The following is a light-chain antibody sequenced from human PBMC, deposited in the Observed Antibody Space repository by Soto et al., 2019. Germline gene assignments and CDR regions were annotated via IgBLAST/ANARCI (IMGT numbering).Light chain of an antibody. CDR1: QSINNW. J-gene: IGKJ1*01. CDR2: DAP. CDR3: HHLT. Sequence: DIQMTQSPSTLSASVGDRVTITCRASQSINNWLAWYQQKPGNAPKLLIYDAPSLESGVPSRFSGSGSGTEFSLTISSLQPDDFATYYCHHLTFGQGTKVEVK. V-gene: IGKV1-5*01.